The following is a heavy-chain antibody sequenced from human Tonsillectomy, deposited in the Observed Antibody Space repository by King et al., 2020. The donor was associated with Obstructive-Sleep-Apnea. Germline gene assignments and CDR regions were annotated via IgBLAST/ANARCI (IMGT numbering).Heavy chain of an antibody. CDR2: IWDDGSNK. CDR1: GFTFSTYG. V-gene: IGHV3-33*01. D-gene: IGHD3-10*01. J-gene: IGHJ6*02. Sequence: QVQLVESGGGVVQPGRSLRLSCAASGFTFSTYGMHWVRQAPGKGLEWVAVIWDDGSNKYYADSVKDRFTISRDNSKNTLYLQMNSLRADDTALYYCARGSGSYRKRGMDVWGQGTTVTVSS. CDR3: ARGSGSYRKRGMDV.